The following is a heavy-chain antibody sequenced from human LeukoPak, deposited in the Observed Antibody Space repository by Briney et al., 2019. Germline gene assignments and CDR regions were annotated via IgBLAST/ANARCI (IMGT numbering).Heavy chain of an antibody. CDR3: ARGLGFGELLYSPPYYFDY. V-gene: IGHV1-18*01. CDR1: GYTFTSYG. CDR2: ISAYNGNT. D-gene: IGHD3-10*01. J-gene: IGHJ4*02. Sequence: GASVKVSCKASGYTFTSYGISWVRQAPGQGLEWMGWISAYNGNTNYAQKLQGRVTMTTDTSTSTAYMELRSLRSDDTAVYYCARGLGFGELLYSPPYYFDYWGQGALVTVSS.